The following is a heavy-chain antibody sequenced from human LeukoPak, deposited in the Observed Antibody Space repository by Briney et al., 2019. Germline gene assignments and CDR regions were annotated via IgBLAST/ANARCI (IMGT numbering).Heavy chain of an antibody. J-gene: IGHJ5*02. CDR3: ARGFQGSGSYYHNWFDP. V-gene: IGHV4-39*07. D-gene: IGHD3-10*01. CDR1: GGSISSSSYY. Sequence: SETLSLTCTVSGGSISSSSYYWGWIRQPPGKGLEWIGSIYYSGSTYYNPSLKSRVTISVDTSKNQFSLKLSSVTAADTAVYYCARGFQGSGSYYHNWFDPWGQGTLVTVSS. CDR2: IYYSGST.